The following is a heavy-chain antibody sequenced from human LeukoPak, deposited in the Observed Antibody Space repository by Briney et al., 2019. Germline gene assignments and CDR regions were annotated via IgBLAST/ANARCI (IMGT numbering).Heavy chain of an antibody. Sequence: GGSLRLSCAASGFTFSSYDMHWVRQATGKGLEWVSAIGTAGDTYYPGSVKGRFTISRENAKNSLYLQMNSLRAGDTAVYYCARGLTVTTGSGDAFDIWGQGTMVTVSS. J-gene: IGHJ3*02. D-gene: IGHD4-17*01. V-gene: IGHV3-13*01. CDR1: GFTFSSYD. CDR3: ARGLTVTTGSGDAFDI. CDR2: IGTAGDT.